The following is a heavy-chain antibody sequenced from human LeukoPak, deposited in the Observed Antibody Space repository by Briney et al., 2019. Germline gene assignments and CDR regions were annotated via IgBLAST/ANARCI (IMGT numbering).Heavy chain of an antibody. CDR1: GGTFSSYA. Sequence: GASVKVSCKASGGTFSSYAISWVRQAPGQGLEWMGGIIPIFGTANYAQKFQGRVTITADESTSTAYVELSSLRSEDTAVYYCARGRLAGMGLEDYWGQGTLVTVSS. D-gene: IGHD6-19*01. CDR2: IIPIFGTA. V-gene: IGHV1-69*01. CDR3: ARGRLAGMGLEDY. J-gene: IGHJ4*02.